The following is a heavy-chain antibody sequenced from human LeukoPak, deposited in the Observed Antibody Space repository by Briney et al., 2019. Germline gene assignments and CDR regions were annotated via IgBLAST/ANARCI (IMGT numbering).Heavy chain of an antibody. Sequence: SETLSLTCAVYGGSFSGYYWSWIRQPPGKGLEWIGEINHSGSTNYNPSLKSRVTISVDTSKNQFSLKLSSVTAADTAVYYCARVTRTCCYRGHSDCDAFDIWGQGTMVTVSS. D-gene: IGHD2-2*01. CDR2: INHSGST. CDR1: GGSFSGYY. J-gene: IGHJ3*02. CDR3: ARVTRTCCYRGHSDCDAFDI. V-gene: IGHV4-34*01.